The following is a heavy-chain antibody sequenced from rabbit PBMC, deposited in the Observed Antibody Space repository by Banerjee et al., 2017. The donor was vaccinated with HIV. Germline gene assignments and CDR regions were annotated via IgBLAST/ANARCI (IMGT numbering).Heavy chain of an antibody. CDR2: IDAGRSGNT. Sequence: QSLEESGGGLVKPGGTLTLTCKASGIDFSTWMCWVRQAPGKGLEWIACIDAGRSGNTYYASWAKGRFTISKTSSTTVTLQMTSLTAADTATYFCARGGYGGYGGTNLWGPGTLVTVS. V-gene: IGHV1S40*01. CDR1: GIDFSTW. CDR3: ARGGYGGYGGTNL. D-gene: IGHD4-2*01. J-gene: IGHJ4*01.